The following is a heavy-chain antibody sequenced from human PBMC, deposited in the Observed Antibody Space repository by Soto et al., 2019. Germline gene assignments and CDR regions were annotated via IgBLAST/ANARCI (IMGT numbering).Heavy chain of an antibody. D-gene: IGHD6-13*01. CDR2: IYYSGST. CDR3: ARGIAAAWYYYYGMDV. V-gene: IGHV4-59*01. J-gene: IGHJ6*02. CDR1: GGSISSYY. Sequence: SETLSLTCTVSGGSISSYYWSWIRQPPGKGLGWIGYIYYSGSTNYNPSLKSRVTISVDTSKNQFSLRLSSVTAADTAMYYCARGIAAAWYYYYGMDVWGQGTTVTVSS.